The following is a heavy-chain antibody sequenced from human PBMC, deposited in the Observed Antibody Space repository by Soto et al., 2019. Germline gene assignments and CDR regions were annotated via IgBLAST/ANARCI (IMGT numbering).Heavy chain of an antibody. CDR1: GFTFSSYS. Sequence: EVQLVESGGGLVKPGGSLRLSCAASGFTFSSYSMNWVRQAPGKGLEWVSSISGSSSYIYYADSVKGRFTISRDNAKNSLYLQMNSLRAEDTAVYYCARGIGYSSSMNWFDPWGQGTLVTVSS. D-gene: IGHD6-13*01. V-gene: IGHV3-21*01. CDR3: ARGIGYSSSMNWFDP. CDR2: ISGSSSYI. J-gene: IGHJ5*02.